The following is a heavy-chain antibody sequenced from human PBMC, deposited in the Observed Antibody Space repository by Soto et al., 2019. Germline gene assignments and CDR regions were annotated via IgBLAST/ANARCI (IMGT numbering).Heavy chain of an antibody. V-gene: IGHV1-69*13. D-gene: IGHD5-12*01. CDR2: RIPIFGPA. CDR1: GGTFSSHS. J-gene: IGHJ6*02. CDR3: ATGSFTSTGGRIGYHYNPMDV. Sequence: SVKVSCKSSGGTFSSHSMNWVRQGPGQGVEWMGGRIPIFGPANFAKKFQGRVTITADESTTTAYMELSSLTSEDTAVYYCATGSFTSTGGRIGYHYNPMDVWGQGTTVTVSS.